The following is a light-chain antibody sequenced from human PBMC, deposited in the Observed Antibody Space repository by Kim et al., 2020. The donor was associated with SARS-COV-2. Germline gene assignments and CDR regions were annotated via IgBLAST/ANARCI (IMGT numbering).Light chain of an antibody. CDR3: SSYTSSNTWV. J-gene: IGLJ3*02. CDR2: DVT. CDR1: SSDVGAYNY. Sequence: GQSITISCTGTSSDVGAYNYVSWYQQHPGKAPKLMISDVTKRPSGVSNRFSGSKSANTASLTISGLQAEDEADYYCSSYTSSNTWVFGGGTKLTVL. V-gene: IGLV2-14*04.